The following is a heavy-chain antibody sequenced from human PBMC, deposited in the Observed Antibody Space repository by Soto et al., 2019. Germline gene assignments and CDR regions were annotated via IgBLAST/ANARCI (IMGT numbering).Heavy chain of an antibody. CDR1: GFTFSSYA. D-gene: IGHD6-13*01. CDR2: ISGSGGST. J-gene: IGHJ4*02. V-gene: IGHV3-23*01. Sequence: EVQLLESGGGLVQPGGSLRLSCAASGFTFSSYAMSWVRQAPGKGLXWVSAISGSGGSTYYADSVKGRFTISRDNSKNTLYLQMNSLRAEDTAVYYCAKASVYSSSWYYFDYWGQGTLVTVSS. CDR3: AKASVYSSSWYYFDY.